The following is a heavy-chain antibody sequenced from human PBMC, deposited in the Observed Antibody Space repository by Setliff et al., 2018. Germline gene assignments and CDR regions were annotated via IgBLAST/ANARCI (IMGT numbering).Heavy chain of an antibody. D-gene: IGHD5-18*01. CDR2: IKQDGSEI. J-gene: IGHJ6*03. Sequence: GGSLRLSCAASGLTFSSYGMYWVRQAPGKGLEWLANIKQDGSEIYSVDSVKGRFSISRDNAKNSLYLQMNSLRAEDTAVYYCAKLVWLTTWYYMDVWGKGTTVTVSS. V-gene: IGHV3-7*03. CDR3: AKLVWLTTWYYMDV. CDR1: GLTFSSYG.